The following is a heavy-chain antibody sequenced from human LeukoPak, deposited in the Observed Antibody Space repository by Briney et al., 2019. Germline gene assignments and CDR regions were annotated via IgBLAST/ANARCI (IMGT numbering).Heavy chain of an antibody. CDR2: MNPNSGNT. J-gene: IGHJ5*02. CDR1: GYTFTSYD. V-gene: IGHV1-8*01. Sequence: GASVKVSCKASGYTFTSYDINWVRQATGQGLEWMGWMNPNSGNTGYAQKFQGRVTITRNTSISTAYMELSSLRSEDTAVYYCARGLRPQRGYQLLHFSAYNWFDPWGQGTLVTVSS. CDR3: ARGLRPQRGYQLLHFSAYNWFDP. D-gene: IGHD2-2*01.